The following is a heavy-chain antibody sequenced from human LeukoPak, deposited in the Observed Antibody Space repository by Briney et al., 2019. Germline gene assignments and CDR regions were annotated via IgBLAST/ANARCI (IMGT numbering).Heavy chain of an antibody. CDR3: ARAPTKIYYYMDV. CDR1: GGSISSYY. Sequence: SETLSLTCTVSGGSISSYYWSWIRQPPGKGLEWIGYIYTSGGTNYNPSLKSRVTISVDTSKNQVSLKVSSVTAADTAVYYCARAPTKIYYYMDVWGKGTTVTVSS. D-gene: IGHD5-24*01. V-gene: IGHV4-4*09. CDR2: IYTSGGT. J-gene: IGHJ6*03.